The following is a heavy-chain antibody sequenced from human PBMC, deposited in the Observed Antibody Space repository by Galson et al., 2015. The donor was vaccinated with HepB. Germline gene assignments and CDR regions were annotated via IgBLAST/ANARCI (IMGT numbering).Heavy chain of an antibody. CDR1: GGTFISYA. CDR3: ARGPAVTTWVDGMDV. D-gene: IGHD4-17*01. V-gene: IGHV1-69*04. J-gene: IGHJ6*02. Sequence: SVKVSCKASGGTFISYAISWVRQAPGQGLEWMGRIIPILGIANYAQKFQGRVTITADKSTSTAYMELSSLRSEDTAVYYCARGPAVTTWVDGMDVWGQGTTVTVSS. CDR2: IIPILGIA.